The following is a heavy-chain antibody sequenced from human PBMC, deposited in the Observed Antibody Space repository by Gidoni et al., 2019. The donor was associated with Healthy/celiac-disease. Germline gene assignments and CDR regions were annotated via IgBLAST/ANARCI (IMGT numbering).Heavy chain of an antibody. CDR2: IIPIFGTA. CDR1: GGTFSSYA. Sequence: QVQLVQSGAEVKKPGSSVKVSCKASGGTFSSYAISWVRQAPGQGLEWMGGIIPIFGTANYAQKFQGRVTITADESTSTAYMELSSLRSEDTAVYYCARDLQWLVGVYFDYWGQGTLVTVSS. D-gene: IGHD6-19*01. J-gene: IGHJ4*02. V-gene: IGHV1-69*01. CDR3: ARDLQWLVGVYFDY.